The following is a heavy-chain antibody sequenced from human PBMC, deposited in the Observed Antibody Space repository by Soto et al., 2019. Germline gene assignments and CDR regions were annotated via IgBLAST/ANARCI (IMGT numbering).Heavy chain of an antibody. CDR2: IIPIFGTA. CDR1: GGTFSSYA. V-gene: IGHV1-69*12. Sequence: QVQLVQSGAEVKKPGSSVKVSCKASGGTFSSYAISWVRQAPGQGLEWMGGIIPIFGTANYAQKFQGRVTITADEAPRAAYMELSSRRSEDTAGYYCASDRAPIGMDVWGQGTTVTVSS. J-gene: IGHJ6*02. CDR3: ASDRAPIGMDV.